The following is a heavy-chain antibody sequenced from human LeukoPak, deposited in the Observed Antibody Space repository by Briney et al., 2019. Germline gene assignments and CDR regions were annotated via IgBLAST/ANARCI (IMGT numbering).Heavy chain of an antibody. D-gene: IGHD3-10*01. V-gene: IGHV1-69*04. CDR1: GGTFSSYA. Sequence: SVKVSCKASGGTFSSYAISWVRQAPGQGLEWMGRIIPISGIANYAQKFQGRVTITADKSTSTAYMELSSLRSEDTAVYYCASFTMVRGVKGYFDYWGQGTLVTVSS. CDR2: IIPISGIA. J-gene: IGHJ4*02. CDR3: ASFTMVRGVKGYFDY.